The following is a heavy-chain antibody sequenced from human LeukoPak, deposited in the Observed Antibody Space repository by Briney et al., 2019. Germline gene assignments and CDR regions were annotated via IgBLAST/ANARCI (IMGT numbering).Heavy chain of an antibody. V-gene: IGHV3-23*01. CDR2: ISGSGGAT. J-gene: IGHJ4*02. D-gene: IGHD6-19*01. CDR3: AKDGTLAYRSGWSDY. CDR1: RFTFSSYS. Sequence: PGGSLRLSCAASRFTFSSYSMTWVRQVPGKGLEWVSVISGSGGATYYADSVKGRFTISRDNSKNTLCLQMNSLRAEDTAVYYCAKDGTLAYRSGWSDYWGQGTLVTVSS.